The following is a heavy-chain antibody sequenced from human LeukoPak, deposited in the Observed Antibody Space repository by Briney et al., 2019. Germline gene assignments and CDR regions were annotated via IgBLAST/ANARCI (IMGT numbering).Heavy chain of an antibody. Sequence: GGSLRLSCAASGFTFSNYGIHWVRQAPGKGLEWVAVISYDGNNKYYADSVKGRFTISRDNALNSLYLQMNSLRAEDTAIYYCARSIPYGTTWYGRSDYWGQGTLVTVSS. D-gene: IGHD6-13*01. CDR2: ISYDGNNK. CDR3: ARSIPYGTTWYGRSDY. J-gene: IGHJ4*02. CDR1: GFTFSNYG. V-gene: IGHV3-30*03.